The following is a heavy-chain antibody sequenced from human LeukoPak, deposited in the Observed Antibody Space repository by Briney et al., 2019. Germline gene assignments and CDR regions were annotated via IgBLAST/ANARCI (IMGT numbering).Heavy chain of an antibody. CDR1: GFTFSSYA. V-gene: IGHV3-64*01. CDR3: ARELPFDY. Sequence: PGGSLRLSCAASGFTFSSYAMHWVRQAPGKGLEYVSAISSNGGSTYYANSVKGRFTISRDNSKNTLYLQMGSLRAEDMAVYYCARELPFDYWGQGTLVTVSS. D-gene: IGHD2-15*01. J-gene: IGHJ4*02. CDR2: ISSNGGST.